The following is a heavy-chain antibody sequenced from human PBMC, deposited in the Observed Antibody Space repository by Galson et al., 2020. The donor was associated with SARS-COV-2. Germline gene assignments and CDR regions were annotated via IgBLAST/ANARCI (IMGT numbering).Heavy chain of an antibody. J-gene: IGHJ2*01. D-gene: IGHD3-22*01. CDR3: ARQGVNMIVLVTVPGWYFDL. V-gene: IGHV4-38-2*02. CDR2: VYPSGTT. Sequence: SETLSLTCTVSGSSVRTTTSSGWVRQHPGTGLAWTGSVYPSGTTSYNPSLTSRVTISVDTSNNQFSLRLDSVTAADTALYYCARQGVNMIVLVTVPGWYFDLWGRGTLVTVSS. CDR1: GSSVRTTTS.